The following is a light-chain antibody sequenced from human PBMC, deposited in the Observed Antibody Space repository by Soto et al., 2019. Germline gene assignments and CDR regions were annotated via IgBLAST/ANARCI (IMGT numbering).Light chain of an antibody. CDR2: DAS. CDR1: QSVSTY. V-gene: IGKV3-11*01. Sequence: EIVLTQSPATLSLSPGERATLSCRASQSVSTYLAWYQQKPGQAPRLLFYDASTRATGIPARFSGSGSGTDFTLTISSLEPEDFAVYYCQQRGNWPRTFGQGTKVEIK. CDR3: QQRGNWPRT. J-gene: IGKJ1*01.